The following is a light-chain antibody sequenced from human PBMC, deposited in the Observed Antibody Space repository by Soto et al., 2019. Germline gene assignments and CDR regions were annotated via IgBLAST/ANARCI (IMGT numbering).Light chain of an antibody. CDR3: SSYTPGTTLI. Sequence: QSALTQPASVSGSPGQSITISCTGTSSDVGRYKLVSWYQQHPGKAPKLMIYDVTNRPSGVSNRFSGSKSGNTASLTISGLQAEDEADYYCSSYTPGTTLIFGGGTQLTVL. CDR2: DVT. V-gene: IGLV2-14*03. J-gene: IGLJ7*01. CDR1: SSDVGRYKL.